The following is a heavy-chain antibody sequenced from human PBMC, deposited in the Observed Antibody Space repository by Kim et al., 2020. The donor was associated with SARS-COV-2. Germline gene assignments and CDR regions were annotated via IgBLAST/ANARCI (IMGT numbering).Heavy chain of an antibody. D-gene: IGHD1-20*01. CDR1: GYTFTSYA. V-gene: IGHV1-3*01. J-gene: IGHJ5*02. CDR2: INAGNGNT. Sequence: ASVKVSCKASGYTFTSYAMHWVRQAPGQRLEWMGWINAGNGNTKYSQKFQGRVTITRDTSASTAYMELSSLRSEDTAVYYCARDSPRITGKEWFDPWGQGTLVTVSS. CDR3: ARDSPRITGKEWFDP.